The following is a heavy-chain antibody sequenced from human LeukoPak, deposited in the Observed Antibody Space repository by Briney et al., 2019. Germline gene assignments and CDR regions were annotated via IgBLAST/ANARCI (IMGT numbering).Heavy chain of an antibody. CDR1: GGSISGYY. CDR2: IYYSGST. CDR3: ARLGCNSGWPDY. D-gene: IGHD6-19*01. V-gene: IGHV4-59*08. Sequence: SETLSLTCTVSGGSISGYYWTWIRQPPGKGLEWIGYIYYSGSTNYNPSLKSRVTISVDTSRNHFSLKLISVTAADTAVYYCARLGCNSGWPDYWGQGTLVTVSS. J-gene: IGHJ4*02.